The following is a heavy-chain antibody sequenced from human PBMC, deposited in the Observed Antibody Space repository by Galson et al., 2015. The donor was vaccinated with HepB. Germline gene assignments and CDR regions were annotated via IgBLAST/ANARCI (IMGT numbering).Heavy chain of an antibody. CDR1: GFTVSNDY. D-gene: IGHD3-3*02. J-gene: IGHJ2*01. CDR2: IYSGGSI. V-gene: IGHV3-66*01. Sequence: SLRLSCAASGFTVSNDYMSWVRQAPGKGLQWVSVIYSGGSIYYADSVKGRFTISRDNSKDTLYLQMNSPRAEDTAVYYCARVARALYWYFDVWGRGTLVTVSS. CDR3: ARVARALYWYFDV.